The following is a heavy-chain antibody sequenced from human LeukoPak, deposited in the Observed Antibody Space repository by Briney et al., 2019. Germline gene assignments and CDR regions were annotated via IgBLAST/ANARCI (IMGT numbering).Heavy chain of an antibody. D-gene: IGHD1-14*01. CDR2: ISYDGSNK. CDR1: GFTFSSYG. Sequence: GRSLRLPCAASGFTFSSYGMHWVRQAPGKGLEWVAVISYDGSNKYYADSVKGRFTISRDNFKNTLYLQMNSLRAEDTAVYYCAKGNRYAFDIWGQGTMVTVSS. V-gene: IGHV3-30*18. J-gene: IGHJ3*02. CDR3: AKGNRYAFDI.